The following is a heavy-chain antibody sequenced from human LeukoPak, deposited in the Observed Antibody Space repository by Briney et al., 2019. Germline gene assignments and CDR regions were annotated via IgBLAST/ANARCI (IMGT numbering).Heavy chain of an antibody. CDR3: ARGGPSRDGYNFAFDI. V-gene: IGHV4-30-2*01. Sequence: PSETLSLTCAVSGGSISSGGYSWSWIRQPPGKGLEWIGYIYHSGSTYYNPSLKSRVTISVDRSKNQFSLKLSSVTAADTAVYYCARGGPSRDGYNFAFDIWGQGTMATVSS. J-gene: IGHJ3*02. CDR1: GGSISSGGYS. D-gene: IGHD5-24*01. CDR2: IYHSGST.